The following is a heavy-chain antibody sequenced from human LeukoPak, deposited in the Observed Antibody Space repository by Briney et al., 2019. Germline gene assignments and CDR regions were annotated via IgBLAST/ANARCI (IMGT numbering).Heavy chain of an antibody. CDR3: ARGLKMSSGSYTNRYNWFDP. CDR1: GGSFSGYY. J-gene: IGHJ5*02. D-gene: IGHD1-26*01. CDR2: INHSGST. Sequence: PSETLSLTCAVYGGSFSGYYWSCIRQPPGKGLEWIGEINHSGSTNYNPSLKSRVTISADTSKNQFSLKLSSVTAADTAVYYCARGLKMSSGSYTNRYNWFDPWGQGTLVTVSS. V-gene: IGHV4-34*01.